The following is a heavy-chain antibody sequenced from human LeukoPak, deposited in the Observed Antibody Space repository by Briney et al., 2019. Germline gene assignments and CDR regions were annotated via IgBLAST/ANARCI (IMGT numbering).Heavy chain of an antibody. CDR2: INPNSGGT. V-gene: IGHV1-2*02. CDR3: ARDRIDYDILTGQGTTLFDP. D-gene: IGHD3-9*01. J-gene: IGHJ5*02. CDR1: GYTFTGYY. Sequence: ASVKVSCKASGYTFTGYYMHWVRQAPGPGHEWMGWINPNSGGTNYAQKFQGRVTVTRDTSISTAYMELSRLRSDDTAVYYCARDRIDYDILTGQGTTLFDPWGQGTLVTVSS.